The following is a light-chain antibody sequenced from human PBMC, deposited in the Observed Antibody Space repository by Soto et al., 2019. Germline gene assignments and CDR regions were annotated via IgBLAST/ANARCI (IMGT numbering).Light chain of an antibody. V-gene: IGKV1-5*03. CDR2: KAS. CDR1: QTISSW. CDR3: QQYNSYST. J-gene: IGKJ1*01. Sequence: DIQMTQSPCTRSASVGDRVTITCRASQTISSWLAWYQQKPGKAPKLLIYKASSLESGVPSRFSGSGSGTEFTLTISSLQPDDFATYYCQQYNSYSTFGQGTKVDIK.